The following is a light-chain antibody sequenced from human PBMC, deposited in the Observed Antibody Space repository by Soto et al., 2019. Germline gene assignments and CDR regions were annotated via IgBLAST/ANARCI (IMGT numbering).Light chain of an antibody. Sequence: EIVMTQSPSTLSVSTGERATLSCRASQSVSSNLAWYQQKPGQAPRLLIYGASTRATGIPARFSGSGSGTEFTLTISSLQSEDFAVYYCQQYNNWPPWTFGQGT. V-gene: IGKV3-15*01. CDR2: GAS. CDR1: QSVSSN. J-gene: IGKJ1*01. CDR3: QQYNNWPPWT.